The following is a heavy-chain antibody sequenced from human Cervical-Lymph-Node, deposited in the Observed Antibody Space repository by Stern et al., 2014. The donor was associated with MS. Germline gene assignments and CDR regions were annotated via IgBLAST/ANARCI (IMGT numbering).Heavy chain of an antibody. CDR3: ARTSLKGPHDAFDI. D-gene: IGHD6-6*01. Sequence: QVQLQESGPGLVKPSQTLSLTCTVSGGSISSGGYYWSWIRQHPGKGLEWIGYIYYSGSTYYNPSLKSRVTISVDTSKNQFSLKLSSVTAADTAVYYCARTSLKGPHDAFDIWGQGTMVTVSS. CDR1: GGSISSGGYY. CDR2: IYYSGST. V-gene: IGHV4-31*03. J-gene: IGHJ3*02.